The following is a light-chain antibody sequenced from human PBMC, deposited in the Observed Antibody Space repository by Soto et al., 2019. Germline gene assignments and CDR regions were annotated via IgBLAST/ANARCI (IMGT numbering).Light chain of an antibody. Sequence: EIVVTHSPGTLSLSPGERATLSCRASQSVSSSYLAWYQQKPGQAPRLLIYGASSRATGIPDRFSGSGSGTDFTLTISRLEPEDFAVYYCQQDGSSPSITFGQLRLLEIK. V-gene: IGKV3-20*01. J-gene: IGKJ5*01. CDR1: QSVSSSY. CDR2: GAS. CDR3: QQDGSSPSIT.